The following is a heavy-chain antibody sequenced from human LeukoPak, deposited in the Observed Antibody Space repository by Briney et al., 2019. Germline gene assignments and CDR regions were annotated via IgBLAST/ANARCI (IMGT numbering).Heavy chain of an antibody. CDR1: GGSISSYY. CDR3: AGYCSSTSCYAAFDI. J-gene: IGHJ3*02. D-gene: IGHD2-2*01. Sequence: PSETLSLTCTVSGGSISSYYWSWIRQPPGKGLEWIGYIYYSGSTNYNPSLKSRVTISVDTSKNQFSLKLSSVTAADTAVYYCAGYCSSTSCYAAFDIWGQGTMVTVSS. V-gene: IGHV4-59*01. CDR2: IYYSGST.